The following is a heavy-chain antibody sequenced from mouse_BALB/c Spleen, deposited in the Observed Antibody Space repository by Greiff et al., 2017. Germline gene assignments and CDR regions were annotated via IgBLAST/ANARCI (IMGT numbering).Heavy chain of an antibody. CDR1: GYSITSGYY. V-gene: IGHV3-6*01. CDR2: ISYNGSN. Sequence: VQLKESGPGLVKPSQSLSLTCSVTGYSITSGYYWNWIRQFPGNKLEWMGYISYNGSNNYNPSLKNRISITRDTSTNQFFLKLNSVTTEDTATYYCARDDYGGAMDYWGQGTSVTVSS. D-gene: IGHD2-4*01. J-gene: IGHJ4*01. CDR3: ARDDYGGAMDY.